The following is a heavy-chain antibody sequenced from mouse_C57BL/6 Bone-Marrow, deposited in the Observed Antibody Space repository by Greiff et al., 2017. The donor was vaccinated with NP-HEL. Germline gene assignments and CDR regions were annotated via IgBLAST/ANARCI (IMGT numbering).Heavy chain of an antibody. CDR3: ARPGTWAY. V-gene: IGHV5-6*01. CDR1: GFTFSSYG. J-gene: IGHJ3*01. Sequence: EVNLVESGGDLVKPGGSLKLSCAASGFTFSSYGMSWVRQTPDKRLEWVATISSGGSYTYYPDSVKGRFTISRDNAKNTLYLQMSSLKSEDTAMYYCARPGTWAYWGQGTLVTVSA. D-gene: IGHD4-1*01. CDR2: ISSGGSYT.